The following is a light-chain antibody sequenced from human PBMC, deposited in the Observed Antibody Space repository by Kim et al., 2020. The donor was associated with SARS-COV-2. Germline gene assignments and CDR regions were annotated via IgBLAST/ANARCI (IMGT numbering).Light chain of an antibody. CDR3: QQRSILIT. CDR2: DAS. V-gene: IGKV3-11*01. Sequence: SLSPGERATLSCRASQSVSSYLAWYQQKPGQAPRLLIYDASNRATGIPARFSGSGSGTDFTLTISSLEPEDFAVYYCQQRSILITFGQGTRLEIK. CDR1: QSVSSY. J-gene: IGKJ5*01.